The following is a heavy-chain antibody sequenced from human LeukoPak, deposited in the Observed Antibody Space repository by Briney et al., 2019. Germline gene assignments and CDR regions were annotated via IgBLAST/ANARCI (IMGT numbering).Heavy chain of an antibody. CDR1: GASVSSIGYS. V-gene: IGHV4-30-2*01. J-gene: IGHJ1*01. CDR2: IYQSGSA. Sequence: SQTLSLTCGVSGASVSSIGYSWSWIRQPPGRGLEWIGYIYQSGSASYNPSLQSRVTISIDKSKNQFSLNLNSVTAADTAVYYCARLYSSSWYLTGRPEYFQHWGQGTLVTVSS. CDR3: ARLYSSSWYLTGRPEYFQH. D-gene: IGHD6-13*01.